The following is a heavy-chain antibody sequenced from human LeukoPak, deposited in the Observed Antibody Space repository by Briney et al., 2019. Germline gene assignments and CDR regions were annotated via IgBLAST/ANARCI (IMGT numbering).Heavy chain of an antibody. J-gene: IGHJ4*02. CDR3: ARLYSSTEVIDS. CDR1: GFTFTDYY. CDR2: INPNNGGT. V-gene: IGHV1-2*02. D-gene: IGHD6-13*01. Sequence: ASVKVSCKTSGFTFTDYYMHWVRQAPGQGLEWMGWINPNNGGTNYAPKFQGRVTMTRDTSISTDYMELSSLRSDDTAVYYCARLYSSTEVIDSWGQGTLVTVSS.